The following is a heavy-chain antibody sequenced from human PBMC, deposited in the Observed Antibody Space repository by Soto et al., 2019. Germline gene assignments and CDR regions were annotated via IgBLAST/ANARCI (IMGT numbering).Heavy chain of an antibody. J-gene: IGHJ3*02. Sequence: QVQLVQSGAEVKKPGSSVKVSCKASGGTFSSYTISWVRQAPGQGLEWMGRIIPILGIANYAQKFQGRVTMTRDTSTSTVYMELSSLRSEDTAVYYCARDAPDDDAFDIWGQGTMVTVSS. CDR2: IIPILGIA. V-gene: IGHV1-69*08. CDR1: GGTFSSYT. CDR3: ARDAPDDDAFDI.